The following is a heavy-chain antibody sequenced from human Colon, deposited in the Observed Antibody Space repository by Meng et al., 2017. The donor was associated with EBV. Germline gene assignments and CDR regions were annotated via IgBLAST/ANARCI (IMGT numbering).Heavy chain of an antibody. Sequence: QVQLQHGGAGLVKPSETLSLTCGVYGGSLSGYYWSWIRQTPGKGLEWIGEINHSGTINYNPSLRSRVTISVDRSNNQFSLRLSSVTAADTAVYYCARGGGVIKGLVTWFDPWGQGTLVTVSS. D-gene: IGHD2-8*01. CDR3: ARGGGVIKGLVTWFDP. CDR1: GGSLSGYY. J-gene: IGHJ5*02. CDR2: INHSGTI. V-gene: IGHV4-34*01.